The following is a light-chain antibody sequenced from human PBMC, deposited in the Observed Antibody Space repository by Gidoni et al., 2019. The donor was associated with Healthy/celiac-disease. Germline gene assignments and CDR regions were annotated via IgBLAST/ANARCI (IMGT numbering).Light chain of an antibody. J-gene: IGLJ2*01. CDR2: DVS. V-gene: IGLV2-14*03. CDR3: SSYTSSSTLV. Sequence: SCTGTSSDVGGYNYVSWYQQHPGKAPKLMIYDVSNRPSGVSNRFSGSKSGNTASLTISGLQAEDEADYYCSSYTSSSTLVFGGGTKLTGL. CDR1: SSDVGGYNY.